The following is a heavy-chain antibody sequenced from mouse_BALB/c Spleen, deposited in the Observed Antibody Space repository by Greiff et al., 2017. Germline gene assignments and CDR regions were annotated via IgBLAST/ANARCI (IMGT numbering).Heavy chain of an antibody. CDR3: TRSTYYGAWFAY. Sequence: VQLQQSGAELARPGASVKLSCKASGYTFTSYWMHWVKQRPGQGLEWIGAIYPGNSDTSYNQKFKGKAKLTAVTSTSTAYMELSSLTNEDSAVYYCTRSTYYGAWFAYWGQGTLVTVSA. CDR1: GYTFTSYW. CDR2: IYPGNSDT. V-gene: IGHV1-5*01. J-gene: IGHJ3*01. D-gene: IGHD2-10*01.